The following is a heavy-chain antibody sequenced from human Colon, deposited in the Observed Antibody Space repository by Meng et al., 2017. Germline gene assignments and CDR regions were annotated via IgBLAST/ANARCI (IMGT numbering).Heavy chain of an antibody. CDR3: ARDLES. J-gene: IGHJ5*02. CDR2: IVPMFGTP. Sequence: QVQWVQSGAEGKTPGSAVRVSCKASGGIFSSYAISWVRQAPGQGLEWMGGIVPMFGTPHYAQKFQGRVTIAADESTTTSFMELSSLRFEDTATYYCARDLESWGQGTLVTVSS. V-gene: IGHV1-69*01. D-gene: IGHD3-3*01. CDR1: GGIFSSYA.